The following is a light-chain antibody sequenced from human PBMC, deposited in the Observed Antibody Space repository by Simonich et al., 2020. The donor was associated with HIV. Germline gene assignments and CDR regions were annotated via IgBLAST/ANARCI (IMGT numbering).Light chain of an antibody. J-gene: IGLJ2*01. V-gene: IGLV2-14*01. CDR1: SSDVGGYNY. CDR3: SSYTSSSTVV. CDR2: DVR. Sequence: QSALTQPASVSGSPGQSITISCTGTSSDVGGYNYFSWYQQHPGKAPKLLIYDVRKRPSGVATRFSGSKSGNTASLTISGLQAEDEADYYCSSYTSSSTVVFGGGTKLTVL.